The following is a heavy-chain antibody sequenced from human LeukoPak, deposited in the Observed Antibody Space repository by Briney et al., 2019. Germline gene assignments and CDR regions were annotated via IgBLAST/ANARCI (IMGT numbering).Heavy chain of an antibody. J-gene: IGHJ4*02. V-gene: IGHV4-31*03. CDR2: IYYSGST. Sequence: PSQTLSLTCTASGGSTSSGGYYWSWIRQHPGKGREWIVYIYYSGSTYYNPSLKSRFTISVDTSKNQFSLKLSSVTAADTAVYYCARGLHGYYYDSSGSRYFDYWGQGTLVTVSS. CDR1: GGSTSSGGYY. CDR3: ARGLHGYYYDSSGSRYFDY. D-gene: IGHD3-22*01.